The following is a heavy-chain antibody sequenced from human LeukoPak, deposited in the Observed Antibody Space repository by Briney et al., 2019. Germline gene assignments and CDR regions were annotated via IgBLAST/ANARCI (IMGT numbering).Heavy chain of an antibody. J-gene: IGHJ5*02. CDR1: GFTFSDYT. CDR3: ARGPPLFDP. V-gene: IGHV3-48*04. CDR2: IDISSSST. Sequence: GGSLRLSCVASGFTFSDYTMNWVRQAPGKGLEWISYIDISSSSTYYADSVKGRFAISRDNAKNSLYLQMSSLRAEDTALYYCARGPPLFDPWGQGTLVTVSS.